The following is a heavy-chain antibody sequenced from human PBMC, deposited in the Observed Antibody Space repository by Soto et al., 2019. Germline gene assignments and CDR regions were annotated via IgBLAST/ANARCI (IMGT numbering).Heavy chain of an antibody. J-gene: IGHJ4*02. CDR1: GFTFSSYA. CDR2: ISGSGGST. Sequence: SLRLSCAASGFTFSSYAMSWVRQAPGKGLEWVSAISGSGGSTYYADSAKGRFTISRDNSKNTLYLQMNSLRAEDTAVYYCAKDYDILTGPQDWGQGTLVTVSS. D-gene: IGHD3-9*01. V-gene: IGHV3-23*01. CDR3: AKDYDILTGPQD.